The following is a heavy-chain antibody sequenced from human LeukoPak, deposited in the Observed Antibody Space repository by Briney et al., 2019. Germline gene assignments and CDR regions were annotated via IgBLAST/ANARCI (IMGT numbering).Heavy chain of an antibody. CDR1: GFTFSDYT. Sequence: GGSLRLSCEVSGFTFSDYTMNWVRQAPGKGLEWVASIKQDGSEKKYVDSVKGRFTISRDNAKNSLYLQMNSLRAEDTAVYYCARDDARWEVPFDYWGQGSLVTVSS. CDR3: ARDDARWEVPFDY. J-gene: IGHJ4*02. D-gene: IGHD1-26*01. CDR2: IKQDGSEK. V-gene: IGHV3-7*01.